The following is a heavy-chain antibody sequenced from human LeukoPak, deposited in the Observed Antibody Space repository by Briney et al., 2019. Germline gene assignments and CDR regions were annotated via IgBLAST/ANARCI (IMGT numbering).Heavy chain of an antibody. Sequence: GGSLRLSCAASGFTFSSYAMSWVRQAPGKGLEWVSAISGSGGSTYYADSVKGRFTISRDNSKNTLYLQMNSLRAEDTAVYYCAKDRYSSSWYPDYYFDYWGQGTLVTVSS. J-gene: IGHJ4*02. V-gene: IGHV3-23*01. CDR1: GFTFSSYA. CDR3: AKDRYSSSWYPDYYFDY. CDR2: ISGSGGST. D-gene: IGHD6-13*01.